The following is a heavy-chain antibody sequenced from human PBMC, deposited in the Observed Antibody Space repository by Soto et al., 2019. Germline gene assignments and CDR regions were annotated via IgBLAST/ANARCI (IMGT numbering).Heavy chain of an antibody. J-gene: IGHJ4*02. CDR3: ARGRYYYGSGSYRDNDY. Sequence: QVQLVQSGAEVKKPGASVKVSCKASGYTFTSYGISWVRQAPGQGLEWMGWISAYNGNTNYAQKLQGRVTMNTDTPTSTAYMELRSLRSDDTAVYYCARGRYYYGSGSYRDNDYWGQGALVTVSS. V-gene: IGHV1-18*01. D-gene: IGHD3-10*01. CDR2: ISAYNGNT. CDR1: GYTFTSYG.